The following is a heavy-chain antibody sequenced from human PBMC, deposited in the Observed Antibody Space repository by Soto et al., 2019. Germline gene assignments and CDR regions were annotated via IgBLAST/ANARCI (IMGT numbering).Heavy chain of an antibody. V-gene: IGHV3-73*02. D-gene: IGHD3-22*01. J-gene: IGHJ4*02. Sequence: EVQLVESGGGLVQPGGSLKLSCAASGFTFSGSAMHWVRQASGKGLEWVGRIRSKANSYATAYAASVKGRFTISRDDSKNTAYLQMNSLKTEDTAVYYCTRLGSSGYYCDWGQGTLVTVSS. CDR1: GFTFSGSA. CDR3: TRLGSSGYYCD. CDR2: IRSKANSYAT.